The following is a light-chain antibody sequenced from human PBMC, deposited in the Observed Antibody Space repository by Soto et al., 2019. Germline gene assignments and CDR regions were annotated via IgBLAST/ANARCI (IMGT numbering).Light chain of an antibody. CDR2: AAS. CDR3: QRYYSFPRT. J-gene: IGKJ1*01. V-gene: IGKV1-8*01. Sequence: AIRMTQSPSSFSASTGDRVTITCRASQGISSYLAWYQQKPGKAPKLLIYAASTLQSGVPSRFSCSGSGTNCTLTISCLQSEDFATYYCQRYYSFPRTFGPGTKLEIK. CDR1: QGISSY.